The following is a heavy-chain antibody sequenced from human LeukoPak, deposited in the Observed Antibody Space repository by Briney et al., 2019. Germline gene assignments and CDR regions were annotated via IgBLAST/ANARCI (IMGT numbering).Heavy chain of an antibody. J-gene: IGHJ4*02. V-gene: IGHV3-21*01. CDR2: IDSSSNFI. Sequence: GGSLRLSCAASGFTFSNYTMNWVRQAPGKGLEWVSSIDSSSNFIYYADSVKGRFTISRDNAKNSLYLQMNSLRAEDTAVYYCARAHNWKYGSFDFWGQGTLVTVSS. CDR1: GFTFSNYT. CDR3: ARAHNWKYGSFDF. D-gene: IGHD1-7*01.